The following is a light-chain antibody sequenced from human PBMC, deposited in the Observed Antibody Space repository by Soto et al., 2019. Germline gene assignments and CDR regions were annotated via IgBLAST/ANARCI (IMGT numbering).Light chain of an antibody. CDR2: DAS. Sequence: EIVLTQSPATLSLSPGERATLSCRASQSISSYLAWYQQKPDQAPRLLIYDASNRATGIPARFSGSGSGTVFTLAISSLEPVDFAVYYCHQRSTWPFTFGPGNKVDIK. CDR1: QSISSY. J-gene: IGKJ3*01. V-gene: IGKV3-11*01. CDR3: HQRSTWPFT.